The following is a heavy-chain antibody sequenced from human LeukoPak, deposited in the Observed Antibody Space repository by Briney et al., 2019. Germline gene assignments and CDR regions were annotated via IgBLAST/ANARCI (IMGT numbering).Heavy chain of an antibody. V-gene: IGHV4-34*01. J-gene: IGHJ4*02. CDR1: GGSFSGYY. D-gene: IGHD3-3*01. Sequence: SETLSLTCAVYGGSFSGYYWSWIRQPPGKGLEWIGEINHSGSTNYNPSLKSRVTISVDTSENQFSLKLSSVTAADTAVYYCARVGRNYDFWSGYLYYFDYWGQGTLVTVSS. CDR2: INHSGST. CDR3: ARVGRNYDFWSGYLYYFDY.